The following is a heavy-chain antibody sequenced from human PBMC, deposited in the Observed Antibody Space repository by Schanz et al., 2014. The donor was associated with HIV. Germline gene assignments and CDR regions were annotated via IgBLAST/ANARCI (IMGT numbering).Heavy chain of an antibody. Sequence: VQLVESGGGVVQPGRSLRLSCAASGFTFSNYGMHWVRQAPGKGLEWVSSISESGGRTYYADSVNGRFTISRDNSKNTLYLQMTTLRIDDTAVYYCAKPEYDSRGNSQSHFDSWGQGTLVTVSP. V-gene: IGHV3-23*04. CDR1: GFTFSNYG. D-gene: IGHD3-22*01. J-gene: IGHJ4*02. CDR3: AKPEYDSRGNSQSHFDS. CDR2: ISESGGRT.